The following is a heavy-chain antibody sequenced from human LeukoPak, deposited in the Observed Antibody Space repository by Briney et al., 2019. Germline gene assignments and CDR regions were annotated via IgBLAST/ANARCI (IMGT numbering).Heavy chain of an antibody. CDR3: AKDREYYFDY. CDR1: GFTFRSYG. J-gene: IGHJ4*02. Sequence: LPGGSLRLSCAASGFTFRSYGMNWVRQAPGKGLEWVSGISGSGGSTYYTDSVKGRFTIPRDNSKNTLYLQMNSLRAEDTAVYYCAKDREYYFDYWGQGTLVTVSS. V-gene: IGHV3-23*01. CDR2: ISGSGGST.